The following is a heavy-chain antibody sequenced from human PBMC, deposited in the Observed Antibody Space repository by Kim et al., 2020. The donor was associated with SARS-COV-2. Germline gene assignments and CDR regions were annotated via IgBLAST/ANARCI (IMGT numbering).Heavy chain of an antibody. J-gene: IGHJ5*02. CDR3: ARAGEEYCSSTSCYVWPPNWFDP. CDR1: GGSFSGYY. V-gene: IGHV4-34*01. CDR2: INHSGST. Sequence: SETLSLTCAVYGGSFSGYYWSWIRQPPGKGLEWIGEINHSGSTNYNPSLKSRVTISVDTSKNQFSLKLSSVTAADTAVYYCARAGEEYCSSTSCYVWPPNWFDPWGQGTLVTVSS. D-gene: IGHD2-2*01.